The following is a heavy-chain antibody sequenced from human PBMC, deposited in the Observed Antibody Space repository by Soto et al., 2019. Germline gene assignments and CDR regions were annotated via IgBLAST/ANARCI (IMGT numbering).Heavy chain of an antibody. CDR3: ARDPNDSSAYYLPYYYGKEV. V-gene: IGHV1-46*01. Sequence: ASVSISCKASGYTFTSYYMHWVRQAPVQGLEWMGIINPSFGSTSYAQKFQGRVTMTRDTSTSTVYMELSSLRSEDTAVYYCARDPNDSSAYYLPYYYGKEVWGQGTTVAVSS. CDR2: INPSFGST. J-gene: IGHJ6*02. D-gene: IGHD3-22*01. CDR1: GYTFTSYY.